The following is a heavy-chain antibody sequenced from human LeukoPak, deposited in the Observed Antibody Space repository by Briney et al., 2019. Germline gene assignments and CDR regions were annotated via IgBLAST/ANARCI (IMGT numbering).Heavy chain of an antibody. CDR3: ARRNDFHI. V-gene: IGHV4-4*08. CDR1: GGPITGYH. CDR2: IYSSETT. J-gene: IGHJ3*02. Sequence: SETLSLTCTVSGGPITGYHWSWIRQPPGKGLEWIGYIYSSETTNYKPSLKSRVTISADTSKNQISLKLTSVTAADTAIYYCARRNDFHIWGQGTMVTVSS.